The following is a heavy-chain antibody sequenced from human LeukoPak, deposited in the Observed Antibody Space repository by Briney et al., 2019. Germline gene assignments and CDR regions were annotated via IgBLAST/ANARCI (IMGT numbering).Heavy chain of an antibody. V-gene: IGHV4-38-2*02. J-gene: IGHJ6*03. D-gene: IGHD5-12*01. CDR2: IYHSGST. Sequence: PSETLSLTCTVSGYSISSGYYWGWIRQPPGKGLEWIGSIYHSGSTYYNPSLKSRVTISVDTSKNQFSLILSSVTAADTAVYYCARGAPRGYDLHYYYYYYMDVWGKGTTVTVSS. CDR1: GYSISSGYY. CDR3: ARGAPRGYDLHYYYYYYMDV.